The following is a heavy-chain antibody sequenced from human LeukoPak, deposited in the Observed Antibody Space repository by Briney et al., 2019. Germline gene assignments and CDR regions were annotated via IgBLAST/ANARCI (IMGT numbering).Heavy chain of an antibody. V-gene: IGHV4-30-2*01. D-gene: IGHD2-2*01. J-gene: IGHJ2*01. CDR2: IYHSGST. CDR1: GGSISSGGYS. Sequence: SETLSLTCAVSGGSISSGGYSWSWIRQPPGKGLEWIGYIYHSGSTYYNPSLQSRVTISVDRSKNQFSLKLSSVTAADTAVYYCARDRRSYCSSTSCSSRSYWYFDLWGRGTLVTVSS. CDR3: ARDRRSYCSSTSCSSRSYWYFDL.